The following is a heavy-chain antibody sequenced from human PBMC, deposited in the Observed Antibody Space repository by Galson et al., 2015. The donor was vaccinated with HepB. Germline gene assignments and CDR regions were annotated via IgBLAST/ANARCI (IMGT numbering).Heavy chain of an antibody. Sequence: SLRLSCAASGFTFSNYNMHWVRQAPGKGLEWVSIISGTGGTIFYADSVKGRFTISRDNSKNTLYLQMNSLRAEDTAVYYCAKKPWTVVGNNFLDLWGQGTLVTVSS. CDR2: ISGTGGTI. CDR1: GFTFSNYN. J-gene: IGHJ5*02. D-gene: IGHD3/OR15-3a*01. V-gene: IGHV3-23*01. CDR3: AKKPWTVVGNNFLDL.